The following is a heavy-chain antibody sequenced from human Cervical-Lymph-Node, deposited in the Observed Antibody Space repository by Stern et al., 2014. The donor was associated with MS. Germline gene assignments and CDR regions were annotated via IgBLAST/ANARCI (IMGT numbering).Heavy chain of an antibody. CDR3: ARDTSSPERSDW. CDR2: ITNVGST. J-gene: IGHJ4*02. CDR1: GFTVSRDY. D-gene: IGHD1-1*01. Sequence: EDQLVESGGGVIQPGGSLRLSCTASGFTVSRDYMTWVRQAPGKGLEWVSLITNVGSTFYTDSVKGRFTISRDDSKNTVYLHMTSLRAEDTAMHYCARDTSSPERSDWWGQGTLVTVSS. V-gene: IGHV3-53*01.